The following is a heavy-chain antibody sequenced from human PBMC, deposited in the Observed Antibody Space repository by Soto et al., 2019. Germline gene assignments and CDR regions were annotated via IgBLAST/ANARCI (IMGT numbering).Heavy chain of an antibody. CDR2: TYHSGNP. Sequence: SETLSLTCDVSGDTISTGGYTWAWIRQPPGKALEWIGHTYHSGNPYYNPSLKSRVTISVDRSKNQFSLKLSSVTAADTAVYYCASSRRSPVPPDYRGQGTVVTVSS. V-gene: IGHV4-30-2*01. CDR3: ASSRRSPVPPDY. J-gene: IGHJ4*02. D-gene: IGHD1-26*01. CDR1: GDTISTGGYT.